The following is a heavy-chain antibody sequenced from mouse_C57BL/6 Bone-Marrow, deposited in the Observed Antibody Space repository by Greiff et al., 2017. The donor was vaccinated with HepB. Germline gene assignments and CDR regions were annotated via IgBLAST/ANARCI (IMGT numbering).Heavy chain of an antibody. CDR2: ISSGGSYT. J-gene: IGHJ2*01. Sequence: EVKLVESGGDLVKPGGSLKLSCAASGFTFSSYGMSWVRQTPDKRLEWVATISSGGSYTYYPDSVKGRFTISRDNAKNTLYLQLSSLKSEDTAMYYCAGYDYDLYYFDYWGQGTTLTVSS. D-gene: IGHD2-4*01. V-gene: IGHV5-6*01. CDR3: AGYDYDLYYFDY. CDR1: GFTFSSYG.